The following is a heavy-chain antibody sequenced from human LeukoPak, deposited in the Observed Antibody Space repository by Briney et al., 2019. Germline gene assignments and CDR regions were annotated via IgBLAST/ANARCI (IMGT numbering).Heavy chain of an antibody. CDR1: GFTFSSYA. CDR3: AREGGQERWYVGGHDAFDI. Sequence: GGSLRLSCAASGFTFSSYAMHWVRQAPGKGLEWVAVISYDGSNKYYADSVKGRFTISRDNSKNTLYLQMNSLRAEDTAVYYCAREGGQERWYVGGHDAFDIWGQGTMVTVSS. D-gene: IGHD4-23*01. V-gene: IGHV3-30-3*01. CDR2: ISYDGSNK. J-gene: IGHJ3*02.